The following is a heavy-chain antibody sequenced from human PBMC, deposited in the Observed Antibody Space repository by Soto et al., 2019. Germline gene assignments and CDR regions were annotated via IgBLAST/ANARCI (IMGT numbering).Heavy chain of an antibody. CDR1: GFTFDDYA. Sequence: GGSLRLSCAASGFTFDDYAMHWVRQAPGKGLEWVSGISWNSGSIGYADSVKGRFTISRDNAKNSLYLQMNSLRAEDTALYYCARYGGYCSGGSCSATNYYYYYGMDVWGQGTTVTVSS. D-gene: IGHD2-15*01. V-gene: IGHV3-9*01. CDR2: ISWNSGSI. J-gene: IGHJ6*02. CDR3: ARYGGYCSGGSCSATNYYYYYGMDV.